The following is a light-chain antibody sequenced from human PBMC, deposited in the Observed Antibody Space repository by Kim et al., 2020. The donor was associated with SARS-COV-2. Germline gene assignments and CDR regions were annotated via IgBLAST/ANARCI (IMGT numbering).Light chain of an antibody. V-gene: IGLV3-21*04. Sequence: APGKRARITGEGNAIGSESVHWYQQVPGQAPVLVIRYDNDRPSGIPDRFSGSNSGNTASLTISGVEAGDEADYYCQAWDSSSDHYVFGTGTKVTVL. CDR1: AIGSES. J-gene: IGLJ1*01. CDR3: QAWDSSSDHYV. CDR2: YDN.